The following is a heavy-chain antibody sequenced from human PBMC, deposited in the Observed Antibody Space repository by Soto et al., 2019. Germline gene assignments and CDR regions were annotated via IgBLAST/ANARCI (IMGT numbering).Heavy chain of an antibody. CDR3: VSSISGWYSPNFDY. D-gene: IGHD6-19*01. Sequence: EVQVVESGGGLVQPGGSLRLSCVASGFTFRSYEMNWVRQAPGKGLEWVSYISSSGSSIYYADSVKGRFTISRDNAKSSLYLRMNSLRAEDTVIYYCVSSISGWYSPNFDYLGQGTLVTVSS. J-gene: IGHJ4*02. CDR2: ISSSGSSI. V-gene: IGHV3-48*03. CDR1: GFTFRSYE.